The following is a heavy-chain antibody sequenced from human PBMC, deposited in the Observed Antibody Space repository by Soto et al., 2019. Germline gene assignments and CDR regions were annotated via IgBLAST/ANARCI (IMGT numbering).Heavy chain of an antibody. CDR2: ISGSGGST. CDR1: GVTFSSYA. V-gene: IGHV3-23*01. D-gene: IGHD4-17*01. Sequence: XGSLRLSCAAAGVTFSSYAMSWVRKAPGKGLEWVSAISGSGGSTYYADSVKGRFTISRDNSKNTLYLQMNSLRAEDTAVYYCAKARVYGGNRDIWGQGKMVTVSS. J-gene: IGHJ3*02. CDR3: AKARVYGGNRDI.